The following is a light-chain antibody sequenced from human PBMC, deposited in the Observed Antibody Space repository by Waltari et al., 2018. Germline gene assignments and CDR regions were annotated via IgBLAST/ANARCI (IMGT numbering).Light chain of an antibody. CDR3: TSYGGTNNFL. V-gene: IGLV2-8*01. J-gene: IGLJ1*01. CDR2: EVD. CDR1: RWDDGASRY. Sequence: QSALTQPPSATGSPGQSVTSSCPGGRWDDGASRYVTWYQQHPGRAPKVIMYEVDKRPSGVPDRFSGSKSGTTASLTISGLKVEDEADYYCTSYGGTNNFLFGSGTKVTV.